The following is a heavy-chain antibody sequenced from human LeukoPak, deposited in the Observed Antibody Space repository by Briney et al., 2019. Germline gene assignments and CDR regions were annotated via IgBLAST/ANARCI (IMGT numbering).Heavy chain of an antibody. D-gene: IGHD6-13*01. J-gene: IGHJ6*02. CDR2: ISSGGITI. Sequence: GGSLRLSCAASGLSFSDSYMSWIRQAPGKGLGWVSLISSGGITIYYADSVKGRFTVSRDNAKNSLFLLMNSLQAEDTAVYYCARVNSSSWYRDYYGMDVWGQGTTVTVSS. CDR3: ARVNSSSWYRDYYGMDV. CDR1: GLSFSDSY. V-gene: IGHV3-11*01.